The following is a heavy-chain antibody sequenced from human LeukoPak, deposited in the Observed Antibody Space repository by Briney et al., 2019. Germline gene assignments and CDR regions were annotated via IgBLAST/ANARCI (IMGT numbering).Heavy chain of an antibody. CDR3: AKSPPGYSSGWYVEY. Sequence: PGGSLRLSCAASGFTFSDCHMSWIRQAPGKGLKWVSAMSGSGDNTYYADSVKGRFTISRDNSKNTLFLQMNSLRAEDTAVYYCAKSPPGYSSGWYVEYWGQGTLVTVSS. D-gene: IGHD6-19*01. V-gene: IGHV3-23*01. CDR2: MSGSGDNT. CDR1: GFTFSDCH. J-gene: IGHJ4*02.